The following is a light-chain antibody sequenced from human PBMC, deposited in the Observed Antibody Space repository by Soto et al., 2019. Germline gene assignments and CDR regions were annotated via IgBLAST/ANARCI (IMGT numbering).Light chain of an antibody. J-gene: IGLJ1*01. Sequence: QSVLTQPPSASGSPGQSVTISCTGTSSVVGNYDYVSWYQQHPGKAPKLIIYEVSYRPSGVPNRFSGSKSGNTASLTVSGLQPEDEADYYCNSNGGRNNYVFGTGTKVTVL. CDR2: EVS. CDR1: SSVVGNYDY. V-gene: IGLV2-8*01. CDR3: NSNGGRNNYV.